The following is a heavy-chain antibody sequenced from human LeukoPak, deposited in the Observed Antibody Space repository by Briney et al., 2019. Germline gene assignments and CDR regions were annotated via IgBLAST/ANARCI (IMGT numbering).Heavy chain of an antibody. J-gene: IGHJ4*02. CDR1: GGSITGYC. CDR3: ARHLYSGYDRVFDY. CDR2: VYYNGIT. Sequence: SETLSLTCTVSGGSITGYCWIWIRQPPGKGLEWIAYVYYNGITNYNPSLKSRVTISVDTSKSQFYLKLSSVTAADTAVYFCARHLYSGYDRVFDYWGQGSLVTVSS. V-gene: IGHV4-59*08. D-gene: IGHD5-12*01.